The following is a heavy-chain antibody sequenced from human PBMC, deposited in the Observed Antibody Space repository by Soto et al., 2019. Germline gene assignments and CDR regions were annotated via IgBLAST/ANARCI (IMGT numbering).Heavy chain of an antibody. D-gene: IGHD3-16*01. V-gene: IGHV3-74*01. CDR3: ARVPRGAWGVFDY. J-gene: IGHJ4*02. CDR2: INNGGGTT. Sequence: EVQLVESGGGLVQPGGSLRLSCAASGFTFSTYSMHWVRQAPGKGLVWVSRINNGGGTTGYADSVKGRFTISRDNAKNTLYLQMNSLTAEDTAVYYCARVPRGAWGVFDYWGQGTLVTVSS. CDR1: GFTFSTYS.